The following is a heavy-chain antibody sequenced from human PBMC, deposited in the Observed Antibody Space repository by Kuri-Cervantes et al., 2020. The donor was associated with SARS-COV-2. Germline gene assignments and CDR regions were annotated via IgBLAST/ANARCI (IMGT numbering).Heavy chain of an antibody. CDR3: ARSIAVAGRRYYYGMDV. Sequence: GESLKISCAASGFTFSSYDMHWVRQATGKGLEWVSAIGTAGDPYYPGSVKGRFTISRENAKNSLYLQMNSLRAGDTAVYYCARSIAVAGRRYYYGMDVWGQGTTVTVSS. J-gene: IGHJ6*02. D-gene: IGHD6-19*01. CDR2: IGTAGDP. CDR1: GFTFSSYD. V-gene: IGHV3-13*05.